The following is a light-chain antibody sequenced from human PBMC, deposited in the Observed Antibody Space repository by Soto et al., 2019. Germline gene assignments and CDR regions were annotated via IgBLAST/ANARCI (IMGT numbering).Light chain of an antibody. Sequence: QSVLTQPPSASGTPGQRVTISCCGSSSNIGSNYVYWYQQLPGTAPKLLIYRNNQRPSGVPDRFSGSKSGTSASLAISGLRSEDEADYYCAAWADSLSGWVFGGGTQLTVL. CDR1: SSNIGSNY. V-gene: IGLV1-47*01. CDR2: RNN. CDR3: AAWADSLSGWV. J-gene: IGLJ3*02.